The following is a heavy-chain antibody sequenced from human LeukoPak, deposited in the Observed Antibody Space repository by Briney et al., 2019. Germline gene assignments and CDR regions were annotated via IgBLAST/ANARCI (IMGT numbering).Heavy chain of an antibody. CDR2: IYSGGST. Sequence: GGSLRLSCAASGFTVSSNYMSWVRQAPGKGLEWVSVIYSGGSTYYADSVKGRFTISRDNSKNTLYLQMNSLRAEDTAVYYCAKDSANYDSSGYYSDPWSYFDYWGQGTLVTVSS. D-gene: IGHD3-22*01. J-gene: IGHJ4*02. CDR3: AKDSANYDSSGYYSDPWSYFDY. CDR1: GFTVSSNY. V-gene: IGHV3-53*01.